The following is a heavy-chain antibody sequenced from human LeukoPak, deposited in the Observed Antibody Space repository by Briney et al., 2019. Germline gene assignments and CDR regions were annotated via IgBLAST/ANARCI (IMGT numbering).Heavy chain of an antibody. Sequence: PGRSLRLSCAASGFTFSSYGMHWVRQAPGKGLEWVAVISYDGSNKYYADSVKGRFTISRDNSKNTLYLQMNSLRAEDTAVYYCAKQARGVRYYDILTGYQYSYYFDYWGQETLVTVSS. CDR2: ISYDGSNK. D-gene: IGHD3-9*01. V-gene: IGHV3-30*18. CDR1: GFTFSSYG. J-gene: IGHJ4*02. CDR3: AKQARGVRYYDILTGYQYSYYFDY.